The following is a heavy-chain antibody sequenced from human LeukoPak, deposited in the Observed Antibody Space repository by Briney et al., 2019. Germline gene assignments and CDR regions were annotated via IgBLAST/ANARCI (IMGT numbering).Heavy chain of an antibody. CDR1: GGSISSGDYY. D-gene: IGHD6-13*01. J-gene: IGHJ5*02. CDR2: IYYSGST. V-gene: IGHV4-30-4*08. CDR3: ARGAGLRNWFDP. Sequence: SETLSLTCTVSGGSISSGDYYWSWIRQPPGKGLEWIGYIYYSGSTYYNPSLKSRVTISVDTSKNQFSLRLSSVTAADTAVHYCARGAGLRNWFDPWGQGTLVTVSS.